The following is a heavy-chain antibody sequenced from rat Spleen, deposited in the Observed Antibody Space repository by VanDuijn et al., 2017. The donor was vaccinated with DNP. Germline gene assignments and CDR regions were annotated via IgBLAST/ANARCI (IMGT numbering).Heavy chain of an antibody. Sequence: EVQLVESGGGLVQPGGSLRLSCAASGFTFSAYYMAWVRQAPKMGLEWVASITNSGGSTYYRDSVKGRFTISRDNAKSTLYLQMDSLRSEETATYYCARHGAPTFDYWGQGVMVTVSS. J-gene: IGHJ2*01. CDR1: GFTFSAYY. CDR3: ARHGAPTFDY. V-gene: IGHV5S11*01. D-gene: IGHD3-5*01. CDR2: ITNSGGST.